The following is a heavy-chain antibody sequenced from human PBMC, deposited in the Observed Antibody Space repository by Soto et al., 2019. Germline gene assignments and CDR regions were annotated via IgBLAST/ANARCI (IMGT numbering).Heavy chain of an antibody. Sequence: QLQLQESGPGLVKPSETLSLTCTVSGGSISSSSYYWGWIRQPPGKGLEWIGSIYYSGSTYYNPSLKSRVTRSVDTSKNQFSLKMSSVTAADTAVYYCARLSGYSSSCEGYYYYYYMDVWGKGTTVTVSS. CDR2: IYYSGST. CDR1: GGSISSSSYY. V-gene: IGHV4-39*01. D-gene: IGHD6-13*01. J-gene: IGHJ6*03. CDR3: ARLSGYSSSCEGYYYYYYMDV.